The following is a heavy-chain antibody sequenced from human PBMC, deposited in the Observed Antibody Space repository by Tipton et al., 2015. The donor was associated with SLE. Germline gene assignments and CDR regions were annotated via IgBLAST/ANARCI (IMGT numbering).Heavy chain of an antibody. Sequence: TLSLTCSVSGASISGHYWYWIRQPPGKGLEWIGYIHYSGSTKYTPSLKSRVTMSVDTSKNQFSLKLNSVTAADTAVYYCAGDSRNTGYFLWGRGTLVTVSS. V-gene: IGHV4-59*11. D-gene: IGHD1-1*01. CDR3: AGDSRNTGYFL. CDR2: IHYSGST. CDR1: GASISGHY. J-gene: IGHJ2*01.